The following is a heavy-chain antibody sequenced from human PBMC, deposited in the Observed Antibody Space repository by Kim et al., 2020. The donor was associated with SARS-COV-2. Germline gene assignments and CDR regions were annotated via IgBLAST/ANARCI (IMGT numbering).Heavy chain of an antibody. Sequence: GESLKISCKGSGYNFSSYWIGWVRQMPGKGLEWMGIIYPGNSDTIYSPSFQGQVTISADRSISTPFLQWSSLKPSDTTMYNCARRVLYSDYVPLRNPEGFNWVVPWGRGTLVSVSS. CDR3: ARRVLYSDYVPLRNPEGFNWVVP. D-gene: IGHD5-12*01. CDR1: GYNFSSYW. J-gene: IGHJ5*02. V-gene: IGHV5-51*01. CDR2: IYPGNSDT.